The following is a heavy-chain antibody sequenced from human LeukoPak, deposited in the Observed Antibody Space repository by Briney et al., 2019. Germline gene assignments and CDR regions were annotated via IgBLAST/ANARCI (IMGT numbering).Heavy chain of an antibody. V-gene: IGHV4-30-2*01. Sequence: PSETLSLTCTVSGGSISSGGYYWSWIRQPPGKGLEWIGYIYHSGSTYYNPSLKSRVTISVDRSKNQFSLKLSSVTAADTAVYYCARGDSSSRHFDYWGQGTLVTVSS. D-gene: IGHD6-6*01. CDR2: IYHSGST. CDR1: GGSISSGGYY. CDR3: ARGDSSSRHFDY. J-gene: IGHJ4*02.